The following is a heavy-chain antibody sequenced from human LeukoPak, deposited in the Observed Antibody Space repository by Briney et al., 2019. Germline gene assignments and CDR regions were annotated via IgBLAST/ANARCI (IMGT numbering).Heavy chain of an antibody. J-gene: IGHJ6*03. Sequence: AGGSLRLSCAASGFSFSDYGMHWVRQAPDKGLEWVAFVHYDGSDEYYVDSVKGRFTISRDNSKNTLYLQMNSLRPEDTAVYYCVKGHYYYMHVWGRGTTVTISS. V-gene: IGHV3-30*02. CDR2: VHYDGSDE. CDR3: VKGHYYYMHV. CDR1: GFSFSDYG.